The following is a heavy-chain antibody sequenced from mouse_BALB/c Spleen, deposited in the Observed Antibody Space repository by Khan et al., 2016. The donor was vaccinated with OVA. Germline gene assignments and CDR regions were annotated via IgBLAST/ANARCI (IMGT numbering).Heavy chain of an antibody. D-gene: IGHD1-3*01. V-gene: IGHV14-3*02. CDR3: ADHTNDARNVDE. CDR1: GFNIKDTY. Sequence: VQLKQSGAELVKPGASVKLSCTASGFNIKDTYMHWVKERPEQGLEWIGRIAPVNGNTKYDPKFQGKATITADTSSNTSYLQLSSLTSEDTAVYYDADHTNDARNVDEGGEGTTVTVSS. J-gene: IGHJ1*01. CDR2: IAPVNGNT.